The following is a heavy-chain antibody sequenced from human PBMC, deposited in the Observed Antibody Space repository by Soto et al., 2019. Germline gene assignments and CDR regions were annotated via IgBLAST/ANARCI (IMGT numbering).Heavy chain of an antibody. J-gene: IGHJ4*02. D-gene: IGHD3-16*01. V-gene: IGHV3-74*01. CDR1: GFTFSSYW. CDR2: INSDGSTT. Sequence: EVQLVESGGGLVQPGGSLRLSCAASGFTFSSYWMHWVRQAPGKGLVWVSRINSDGSTTSYADSVKGRFTISRDNAKNTLYLKMNGLRAEDTTLYYCERVGGGAYYFAYGGQETRSTVPS. CDR3: ERVGGGAYYFAY.